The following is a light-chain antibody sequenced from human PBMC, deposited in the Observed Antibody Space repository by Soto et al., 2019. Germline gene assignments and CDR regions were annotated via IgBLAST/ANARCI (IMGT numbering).Light chain of an antibody. V-gene: IGKV3-20*01. CDR1: QTVTSNY. Sequence: EIVLTQSPGTLSLSPGERATLSRRASQTVTSNYLAWYQRKPGQAPRLLIYGASSRPTDIPDRFSGSGSGTDSTLTITRLEPEDFAVYFCQQRAGSPSTFGQGTKVEIK. CDR3: QQRAGSPST. CDR2: GAS. J-gene: IGKJ1*01.